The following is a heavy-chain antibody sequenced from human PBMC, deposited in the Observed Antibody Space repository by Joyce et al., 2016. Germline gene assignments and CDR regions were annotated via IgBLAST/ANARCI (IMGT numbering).Heavy chain of an antibody. D-gene: IGHD3-3*01. CDR2: TNPNSGDT. J-gene: IGHJ5*02. CDR3: ARTHWFYEFWSGYPGFDP. CDR1: GYTFSSDN. V-gene: IGHV1-8*03. Sequence: QVPLVQSGAEVQKPAASVKVSCKASGYTFSSDNINWVRQAAGQGLEWVGCTNPNSGDTGYAQKCQDRVTITSNTSISTAYMELSSLRSEDTAVYYCARTHWFYEFWSGYPGFDPWGQGTQVTVSS.